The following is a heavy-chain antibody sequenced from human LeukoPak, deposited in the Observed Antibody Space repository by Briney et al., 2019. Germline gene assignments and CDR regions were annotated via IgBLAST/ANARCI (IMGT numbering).Heavy chain of an antibody. CDR1: GYTFTNYA. CDR3: ARFEGYCSSTSCYRNWFDP. CDR2: ISAYNGNT. Sequence: ASVKVSCKASGYTFTNYAISWVRQAPGQGLEWMGWISAYNGNTNYAQNLQGRVTMTTDTSISTAYMELSRLRSDDTAVYYCARFEGYCSSTSCYRNWFDPWGQGTLVTVSS. D-gene: IGHD2-2*01. J-gene: IGHJ5*02. V-gene: IGHV1-18*01.